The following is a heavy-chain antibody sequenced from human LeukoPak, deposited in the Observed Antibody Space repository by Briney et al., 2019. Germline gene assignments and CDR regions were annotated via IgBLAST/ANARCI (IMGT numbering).Heavy chain of an antibody. D-gene: IGHD2-15*01. J-gene: IGHJ3*02. CDR3: ARDSCRVVVHAFDI. V-gene: IGHV3-21*01. CDR2: ISSSSSYI. CDR1: GFTFSSYS. Sequence: GGSLRLSCAASGFTFSSYSMNRVRQAPGKGLEWVSSISSSSSYIYYADSVKGRFTISRDNAKNSLYLQMNSLRAEDTAVYYCARDSCRVVVHAFDIWGQGTMVTVSS.